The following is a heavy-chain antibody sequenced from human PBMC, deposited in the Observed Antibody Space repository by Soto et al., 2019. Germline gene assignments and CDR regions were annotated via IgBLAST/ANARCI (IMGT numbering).Heavy chain of an antibody. CDR2: ISGSGGST. Sequence: GGSLRLSCAASGFTFSSYAMSWVRQAPGKGLEWVSAISGSGGSTYYADSVKGRFTISRDNSKNTLYLQMNSLRAEDTAVYYCARIYCSSTSCYATDLYDAFDIWGQGTMVTVSS. CDR1: GFTFSSYA. D-gene: IGHD2-2*01. J-gene: IGHJ3*02. V-gene: IGHV3-23*01. CDR3: ARIYCSSTSCYATDLYDAFDI.